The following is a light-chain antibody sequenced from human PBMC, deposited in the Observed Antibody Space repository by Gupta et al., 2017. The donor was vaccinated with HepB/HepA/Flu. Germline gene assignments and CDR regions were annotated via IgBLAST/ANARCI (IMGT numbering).Light chain of an antibody. CDR2: ATS. J-gene: IGKJ1*01. Sequence: DIQLTQSTSSLSASIGDRVTITCRASQSISSYLNWYQQKPVKGPKLLIYATSTLQSGVPSRFSGSGSGTDFTLTIRSLQPEDFATYYCQQSYITPPWTFGQGTKVEI. V-gene: IGKV1-39*01. CDR1: QSISSY. CDR3: QQSYITPPWT.